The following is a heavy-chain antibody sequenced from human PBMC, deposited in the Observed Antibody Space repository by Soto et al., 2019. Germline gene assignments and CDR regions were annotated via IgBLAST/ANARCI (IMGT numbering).Heavy chain of an antibody. V-gene: IGHV4-38-2*02. D-gene: IGHD1-1*01. CDR2: IYPSVSS. J-gene: IGHJ4*02. Sequence: SETLSLTCSVSGFAISRGYYWSWVRQPPGKGLEWIGSIYPSVSSYHNPSLATRLRLSIDTSKNQFTLNLTSVTAADTALYFYAREKGGTTLFDNWGQG. CDR1: GFAISRGYY. CDR3: AREKGGTTLFDN.